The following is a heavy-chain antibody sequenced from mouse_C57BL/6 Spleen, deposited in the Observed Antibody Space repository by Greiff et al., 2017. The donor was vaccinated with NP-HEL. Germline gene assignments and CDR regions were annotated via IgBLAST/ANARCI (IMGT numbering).Heavy chain of an antibody. V-gene: IGHV1-18*01. CDR1: GYTFTDYN. Sequence: VQLKESGPELVKPGASVKIPCKASGYTFTDYNMDWVKQSHGKSLEWIGDINPNNGGTIYNQKFKGKATLTVDKSSSTAYMELRSLTSENTAVYYCEREVEVRWYFDVWGTGTTVTVSS. CDR3: EREVEVRWYFDV. CDR2: INPNNGGT. J-gene: IGHJ1*03.